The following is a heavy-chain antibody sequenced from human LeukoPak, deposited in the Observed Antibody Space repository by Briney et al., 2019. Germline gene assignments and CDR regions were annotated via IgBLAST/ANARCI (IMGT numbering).Heavy chain of an antibody. V-gene: IGHV1-69*05. CDR3: ARDLVVAAPVGYYYGMDV. J-gene: IGHJ6*02. Sequence: ASVKVSCKASGGTFISYAISWVRQAPGQGLEWMGGIIPIFGTANYAQKFQGRVTITTDESTSTAYMELSSLRSEDTAVYYCARDLVVAAPVGYYYGMDVWGQGTTVTASS. D-gene: IGHD2-15*01. CDR2: IIPIFGTA. CDR1: GGTFISYA.